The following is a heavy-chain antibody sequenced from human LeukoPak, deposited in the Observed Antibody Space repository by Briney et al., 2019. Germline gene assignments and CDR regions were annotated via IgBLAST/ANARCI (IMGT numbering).Heavy chain of an antibody. CDR3: ARDRVAVAGTFDY. J-gene: IGHJ4*02. Sequence: SVKVSCKASGGTFSSYAISWVRQAPGRGLEWMGGIIPIFGTANYAQKFQGRVTITADESTSTAYMELSSLRSEDTAVYYCARDRVAVAGTFDYWGQGTLVTVSS. CDR2: IIPIFGTA. CDR1: GGTFSSYA. V-gene: IGHV1-69*01. D-gene: IGHD6-19*01.